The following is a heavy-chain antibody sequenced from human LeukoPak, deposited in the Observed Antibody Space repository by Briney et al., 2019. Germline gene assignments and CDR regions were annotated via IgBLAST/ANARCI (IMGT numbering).Heavy chain of an antibody. D-gene: IGHD6-6*01. CDR1: GGSFSGYY. Sequence: SETLSLTCAVYGGSFSGYYWSWIRQPPGKGPEWIGEINHSGSTNYNPSLKSRVTISVDTSKNQFSLKLSSVTAADTAVYYCARGLIAARFGYWGQGTLVTVSS. CDR2: INHSGST. CDR3: ARGLIAARFGY. V-gene: IGHV4-34*01. J-gene: IGHJ4*02.